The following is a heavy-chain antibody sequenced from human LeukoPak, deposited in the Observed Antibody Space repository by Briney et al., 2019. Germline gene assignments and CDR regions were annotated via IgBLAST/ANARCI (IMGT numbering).Heavy chain of an antibody. J-gene: IGHJ5*02. V-gene: IGHV1-18*01. Sequence: ASVKVSCKASGYTFTSYGSSWVRQAPGQGLEWMGWISAYNGNTNYAQKLQGRVTMTTDTSTSTAYMELRSLRSDDTAVYYCARVAGGRGYCTNGVCRNWFDPWGQGTLVTVSS. CDR1: GYTFTSYG. D-gene: IGHD2-8*01. CDR3: ARVAGGRGYCTNGVCRNWFDP. CDR2: ISAYNGNT.